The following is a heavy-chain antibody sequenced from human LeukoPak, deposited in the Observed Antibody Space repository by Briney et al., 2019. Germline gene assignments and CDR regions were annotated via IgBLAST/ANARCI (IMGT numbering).Heavy chain of an antibody. CDR3: ARGREDFILVPGTKRKSYYMDV. CDR2: INHSGST. V-gene: IGHV4-34*01. D-gene: IGHD2-2*01. Sequence: SETPSLTCAVYGGSFSGYYWSWIRQPPGKGLEWIGEINHSGSTNYNPSLKSRVTISVDTSKNQFSLKLSSVTAADTAVYYCARGREDFILVPGTKRKSYYMDVWGKGTTVTVSS. CDR1: GGSFSGYY. J-gene: IGHJ6*03.